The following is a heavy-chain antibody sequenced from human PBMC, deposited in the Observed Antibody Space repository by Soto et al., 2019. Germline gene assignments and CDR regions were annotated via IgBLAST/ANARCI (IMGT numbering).Heavy chain of an antibody. J-gene: IGHJ5*02. CDR1: GGSISSSTYY. CDR2: IYYSGRT. V-gene: IGHV4-39*07. CDR3: ARDATYYVTLMGRTSDWFDP. Sequence: PSETLSLTCTVSGGSISSSTYYWGWIRQPPGKGLEWIASIYYSGRTNYNPSLESRVTISVDTSKNQLSLKLTSVTAADTAVYYFARDATYYVTLMGRTSDWFDPWGQGTLVTVSS. D-gene: IGHD3-9*01.